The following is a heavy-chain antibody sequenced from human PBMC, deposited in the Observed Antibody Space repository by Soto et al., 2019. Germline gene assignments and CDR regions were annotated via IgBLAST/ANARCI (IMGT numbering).Heavy chain of an antibody. D-gene: IGHD6-25*01. CDR1: GYRFISYY. Sequence: ASVKVSCKASGYRFISYYVHWVRQAPGQGLEWIAVFNPANGETTYAETFHGRVTITTDRSTNTLFMELSSLRSEDTAVYFCARDIYRRQTYHGMDVWGQGTTVTVSS. V-gene: IGHV1-46*01. CDR3: ARDIYRRQTYHGMDV. CDR2: FNPANGET. J-gene: IGHJ6*02.